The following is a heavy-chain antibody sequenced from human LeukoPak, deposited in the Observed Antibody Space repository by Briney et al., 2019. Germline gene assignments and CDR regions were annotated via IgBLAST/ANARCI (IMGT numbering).Heavy chain of an antibody. CDR3: AREPYYDFWSGYPNYFDY. CDR1: GVSFSGYY. Sequence: SETLSLTCAVYGVSFSGYYWSWIRQPPGKGLEWIGEINHSGSTNYNPSLKSRVTISVDTSKNQFSLKLSSVTAADTAVYYCAREPYYDFWSGYPNYFDYWGQGTLVTVSS. J-gene: IGHJ4*02. CDR2: INHSGST. V-gene: IGHV4-34*01. D-gene: IGHD3-3*01.